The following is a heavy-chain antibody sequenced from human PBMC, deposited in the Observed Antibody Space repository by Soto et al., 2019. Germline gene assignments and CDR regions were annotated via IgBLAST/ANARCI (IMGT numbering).Heavy chain of an antibody. J-gene: IGHJ5*02. Sequence: QVQLQESGPGLVKPSQTLSLTCTVSGGSISSGGYYWSWIRQHPGKGLEWIGYIYYSGSPYYNPSLKSRVTISVDTSKNQFSLKLSSVTAADTAVYYCARWDSSSHGLWFDPWGQGTLVTVSS. CDR1: GGSISSGGYY. CDR2: IYYSGSP. V-gene: IGHV4-31*03. D-gene: IGHD6-13*01. CDR3: ARWDSSSHGLWFDP.